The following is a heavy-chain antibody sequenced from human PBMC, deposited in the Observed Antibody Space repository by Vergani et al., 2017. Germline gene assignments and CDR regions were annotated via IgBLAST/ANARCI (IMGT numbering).Heavy chain of an antibody. Sequence: QVTLKESGPALVKPTQTPTLTRTFPGFSLSTSGMRVSWIRPPPGKALEWLARIDWDDDNLYSTSLKTRLPISKDTSKNQVVLTMTNMDPVGTATYYCARRAYYYYSGMDVWGQGTTVTVSS. J-gene: IGHJ6*02. CDR3: ARRAYYYYSGMDV. CDR2: IDWDDDN. V-gene: IGHV2-70*04. CDR1: GFSLSTSGMR.